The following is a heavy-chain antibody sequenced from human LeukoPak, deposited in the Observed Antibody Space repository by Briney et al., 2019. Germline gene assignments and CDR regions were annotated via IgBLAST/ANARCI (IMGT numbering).Heavy chain of an antibody. CDR3: ERDINSIAE. CDR1: GFTFSDYW. D-gene: IGHD2/OR15-2a*01. CDR2: IHSDGGTT. V-gene: IGHV3-74*01. J-gene: IGHJ4*02. Sequence: GGSLRLSCAASGFTFSDYWMHWVRQAPGKGLVWVSLIHSDGGTTNYADSVKGRFTISRDNAKNTVYLQMNSLRVEDTAVYYWERDINSIAEWGKETLVPVS.